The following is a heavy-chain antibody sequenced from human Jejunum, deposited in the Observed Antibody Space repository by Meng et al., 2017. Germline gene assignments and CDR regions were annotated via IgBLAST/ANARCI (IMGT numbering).Heavy chain of an antibody. J-gene: IGHJ3*02. CDR3: ARHGYHSNYENAFDI. Sequence: GESLKISCKGSGYSFTNYWIGWVRQMPGKGLEWMGIIYLDDSDTSYSTSFQGQVTISVDKSISTAYLQWSSLKASDTAIYFCARHGYHSNYENAFDIWGQGTLVTVSS. CDR1: GYSFTNYW. CDR2: IYLDDSDT. D-gene: IGHD4-11*01. V-gene: IGHV5-51*01.